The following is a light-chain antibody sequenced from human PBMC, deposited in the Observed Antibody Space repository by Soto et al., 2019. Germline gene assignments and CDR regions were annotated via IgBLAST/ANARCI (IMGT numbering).Light chain of an antibody. V-gene: IGKV1-39*01. CDR3: QQSYSTPRT. J-gene: IGKJ1*01. CDR2: ATS. CDR1: QSISTY. Sequence: DIQMTQSPSSLSASVGDRVTIACRASQSISTYSIWYQQKPGKAPKLLIYATSSLQSGVPSRFSGSVSGTDFTLTISSLQPEDFATYYCQQSYSTPRTFGQGTKVDI.